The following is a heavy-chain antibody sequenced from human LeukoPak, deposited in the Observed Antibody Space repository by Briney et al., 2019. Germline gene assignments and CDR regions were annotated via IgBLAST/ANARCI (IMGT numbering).Heavy chain of an antibody. CDR1: GGSISSYY. J-gene: IGHJ3*02. Sequence: SETLSLTCTVSGGSISSYYWSWIRQPPGKGLEWIGYIYYSGSTNYNPSLKSRVTISVDTSKNQFSLKLSSVTAADTAVYYCAREVGATGYYAFDIWGQGTMVTVSS. CDR2: IYYSGST. D-gene: IGHD1-26*01. V-gene: IGHV4-59*01. CDR3: AREVGATGYYAFDI.